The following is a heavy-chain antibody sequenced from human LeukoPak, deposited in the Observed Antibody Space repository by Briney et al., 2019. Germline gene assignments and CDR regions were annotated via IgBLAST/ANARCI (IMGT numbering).Heavy chain of an antibody. V-gene: IGHV3-21*04. CDR1: GFTFSSYS. J-gene: IGHJ3*02. Sequence: PGGSLRLSCAASGFTFSSYSMNWVRQAPGKGLEWVSSISSSSSYIYYADSVKGRFTISRDNAKNSLYLQMNSLRAEDTAVYYCAKSVVRGPNDAFDIWGQGTMVTVSS. CDR2: ISSSSSYI. CDR3: AKSVVRGPNDAFDI. D-gene: IGHD3-10*01.